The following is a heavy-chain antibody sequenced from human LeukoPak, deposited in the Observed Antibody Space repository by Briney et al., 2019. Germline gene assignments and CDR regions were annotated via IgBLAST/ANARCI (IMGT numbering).Heavy chain of an antibody. CDR3: ARGGGGIILWDSEGMDV. CDR1: GGSFSGYY. CDR2: INHSGST. Sequence: SETLSLTCAVYGGSFSGYYWSWIRQPPGKGLEWIGEINHSGSTNYNPSLKSRVTISVDTSKNQFSLKLSSVTAADTAVYYCARGGGGIILWDSEGMDVWGQGTTVTVSS. J-gene: IGHJ6*02. D-gene: IGHD3-16*01. V-gene: IGHV4-34*01.